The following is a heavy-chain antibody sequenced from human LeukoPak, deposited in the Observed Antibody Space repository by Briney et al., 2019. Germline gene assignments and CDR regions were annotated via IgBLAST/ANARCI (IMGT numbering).Heavy chain of an antibody. CDR3: VRTPYGDHAFDI. V-gene: IGHV3-74*01. CDR1: RFPFSSHW. CDR2: INSDGNST. Sequence: GGSLRLSCVASRFPFSSHWMHWVRQAPGKGLVWVSRINSDGNSTIYADSVKGRFTISRDNAKNTLYLQMNSLRAEDTAVYYCVRTPYGDHAFDIWGQGTMVTVSS. D-gene: IGHD4-17*01. J-gene: IGHJ3*02.